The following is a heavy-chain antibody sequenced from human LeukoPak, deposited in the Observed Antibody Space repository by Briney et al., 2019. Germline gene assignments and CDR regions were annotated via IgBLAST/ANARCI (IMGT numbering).Heavy chain of an antibody. CDR1: GFPFSSYA. D-gene: IGHD2-21*01. Sequence: AGGSLRLSCAASGFPFSSYAMTWVRQAPGKGLEWVSSISGDGATTYHADSVKGRFTISRDNAKNSLYLQMNSLRAEDTAVYYCASTYSSDYWGQGTLVTVSS. CDR2: ISGDGATT. V-gene: IGHV3-23*01. CDR3: ASTYSSDY. J-gene: IGHJ4*02.